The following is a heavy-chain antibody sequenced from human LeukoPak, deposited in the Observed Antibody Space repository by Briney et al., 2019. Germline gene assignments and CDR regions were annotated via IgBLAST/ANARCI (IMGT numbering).Heavy chain of an antibody. V-gene: IGHV4-4*07. Sequence: SETLSLTCTVSGASISNYYWSWIRQPAGKGLEWIGRMYNSGSTIYNPSLQSRVTMSLDTSSNHFSLNLIPVTAADTAVYYCVRAEGGGYARYWGQGTLVTVSS. D-gene: IGHD5-12*01. CDR2: MYNSGST. CDR3: VRAEGGGYARY. J-gene: IGHJ4*02. CDR1: GASISNYY.